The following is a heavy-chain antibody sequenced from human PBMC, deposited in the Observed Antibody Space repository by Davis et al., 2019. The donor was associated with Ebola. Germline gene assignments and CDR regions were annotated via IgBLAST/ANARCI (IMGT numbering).Heavy chain of an antibody. J-gene: IGHJ4*02. D-gene: IGHD5-12*01. CDR3: ARDRYSGSDWHLDY. CDR1: GDTFTSYG. V-gene: IGHV1-18*04. CDR2: INGNNGYT. Sequence: ASVKVSCKASGDTFTSYGISWVRQAPGQGLEWMGWINGNNGYTTYAQKNQGRVTMTTDTSTSTAFMELRSLRSDDTAVYYCARDRYSGSDWHLDYWGQGTLVTVSS.